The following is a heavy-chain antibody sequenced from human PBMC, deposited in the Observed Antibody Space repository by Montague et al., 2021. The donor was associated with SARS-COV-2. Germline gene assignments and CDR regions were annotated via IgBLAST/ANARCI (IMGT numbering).Heavy chain of an antibody. D-gene: IGHD5-18*01. CDR1: SGPLSAYY. Sequence: SETLSLTCEVDSGPLSAYYWSWVRQPPGKGLEWIGEVHPYGHTSYNPSLNSRVTISVDTSKNQFSLKLTSVTVADTAVYFCARESDSYPSGTQYFDLWGRGTLVTVSS. V-gene: IGHV4-34*01. CDR3: ARESDSYPSGTQYFDL. J-gene: IGHJ2*01. CDR2: VHPYGHT.